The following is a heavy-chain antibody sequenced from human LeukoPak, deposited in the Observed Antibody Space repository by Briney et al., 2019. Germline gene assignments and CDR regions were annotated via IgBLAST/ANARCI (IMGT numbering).Heavy chain of an antibody. D-gene: IGHD3-10*01. CDR3: AKDGISLARGVIVPYYFDP. J-gene: IGHJ5*02. V-gene: IGHV1-46*02. CDR1: GYTFNRYY. Sequence: ASVKVSCKASGYTFNRYYMHWVRQAPGQGLEWMGMINPGVGSTTHAQRFQDRVIMTRDMSTSTFYMELTSLRSDDTAVYYCAKDGISLARGVIVPYYFDPWGQGTLVTVSS. CDR2: INPGVGST.